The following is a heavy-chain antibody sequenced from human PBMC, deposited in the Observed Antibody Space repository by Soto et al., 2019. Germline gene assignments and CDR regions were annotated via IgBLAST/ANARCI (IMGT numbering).Heavy chain of an antibody. CDR1: GFTFDDYA. CDR2: ISWNSGII. Sequence: EVQMVEYGGGLVQPGRSLRLSCSASGFTFDDYAMQWVRQAPGKGLEWVSGISWNSGIIGYADSVKGRFTISRDNAKNSLYLQMNSLRADDTALYYCAKDAGYSYGDYYYYMDVWGKVTTVTDSS. V-gene: IGHV3-9*01. CDR3: AKDAGYSYGDYYYYMDV. J-gene: IGHJ6*03. D-gene: IGHD5-18*01.